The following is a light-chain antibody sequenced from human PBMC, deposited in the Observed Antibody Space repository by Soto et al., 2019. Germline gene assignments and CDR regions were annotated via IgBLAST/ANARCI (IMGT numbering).Light chain of an antibody. CDR3: QQRSIWPLT. CDR2: DAS. Sequence: EIVPTQSPATLYVSPGERATLSCRASQSVSSYFAWYQQKPGQAPRLLIYDASNRATGIPARFSGSGSGTDFTLTISSLEAEDFAVYYCQQRSIWPLTFGQGTRLEIK. J-gene: IGKJ5*01. V-gene: IGKV3-11*01. CDR1: QSVSSY.